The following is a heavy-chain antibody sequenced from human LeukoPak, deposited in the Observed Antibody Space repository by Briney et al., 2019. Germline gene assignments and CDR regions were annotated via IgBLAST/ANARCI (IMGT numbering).Heavy chain of an antibody. D-gene: IGHD2-15*01. CDR3: ARGYCSGGSCYRHNWFDP. J-gene: IGHJ5*02. Sequence: PSETLSLTCTVSGGSISSGSYYWGWIRQPAGKGLEWIGRIYTSGSTNYNPSLKSRATISVDTSKNQFSLKLSSVTAADTAVYYCARGYCSGGSCYRHNWFDPWGQGTLVTVSS. V-gene: IGHV4-61*02. CDR1: GGSISSGSYY. CDR2: IYTSGST.